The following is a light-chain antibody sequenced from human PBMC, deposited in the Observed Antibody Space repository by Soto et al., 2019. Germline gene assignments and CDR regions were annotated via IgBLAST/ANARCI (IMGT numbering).Light chain of an antibody. CDR3: QQYGSSPPT. CDR2: GAS. CDR1: QSVSTNY. V-gene: IGKV3-20*01. Sequence: EIVLTQSPGTLSLSPGERATLSCRASQSVSTNYLAWYQRKPGQAPRLLIYGASSRATDIPNRFSGSGSGTDFAINITKLKSEDFAVYYCQQYGSSPPTFGQGTKVEIK. J-gene: IGKJ1*01.